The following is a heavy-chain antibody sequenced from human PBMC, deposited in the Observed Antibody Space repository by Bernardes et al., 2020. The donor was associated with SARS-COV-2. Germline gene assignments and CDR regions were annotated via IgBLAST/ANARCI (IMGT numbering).Heavy chain of an antibody. CDR1: GYTFSDYY. Sequence: ASVKVSCKASGYTFSDYYIHWLRQAPGQGFEWMGWISPKSGATNYAQKFQGRVTMTRDTAISTEYMQLSRLTSDDTAVYYCARTFYYDRGGDSVFDQWGQGTLVSVSS. D-gene: IGHD2-21*01. CDR3: ARTFYYDRGGDSVFDQ. V-gene: IGHV1-2*02. J-gene: IGHJ4*02. CDR2: ISPKSGAT.